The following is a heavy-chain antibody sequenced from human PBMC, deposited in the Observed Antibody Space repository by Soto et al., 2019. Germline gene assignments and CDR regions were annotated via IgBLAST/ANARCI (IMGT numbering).Heavy chain of an antibody. CDR2: ITPIFGTA. J-gene: IGHJ4*02. CDR3: ANQGYYSSSSFDY. Sequence: QVQLVQSGAEVKKPGSSVKVSCKASGGTFSSYAISWVRQAPGQGLEWMGGITPIFGTANYAQKLQGRVTITADESTSTAYMELISLRSEDTAVYYCANQGYYSSSSFDYWGQGTLVTVSS. V-gene: IGHV1-69*12. D-gene: IGHD6-6*01. CDR1: GGTFSSYA.